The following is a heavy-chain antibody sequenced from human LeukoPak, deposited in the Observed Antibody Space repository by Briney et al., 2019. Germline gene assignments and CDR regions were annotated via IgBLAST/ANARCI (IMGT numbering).Heavy chain of an antibody. CDR2: IYTGGST. V-gene: IGHV3-53*01. Sequence: GGSLRLSCAASGFTFSSTYMSWVRQAPGKGLEWVSVIYTGGSTYYPDSVKGRFTISRDNSKNTLYLQMNSLRAEDTAFYYCARAMTDNYYYGMDVWGQGTTVTVSS. D-gene: IGHD2-21*02. CDR3: ARAMTDNYYYGMDV. J-gene: IGHJ6*02. CDR1: GFTFSSTY.